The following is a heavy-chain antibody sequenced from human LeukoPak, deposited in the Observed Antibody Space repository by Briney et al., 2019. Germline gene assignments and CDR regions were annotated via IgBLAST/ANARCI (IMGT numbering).Heavy chain of an antibody. Sequence: GGSLRLSCAASGFTFSSYWMSWVRQAPGKGLEWVANIKQDGSEKYYVDSVKGRFTISRDNAKNSLYLQMNSLRAEDTAVYYCARDGAAAGHGLDAFDIWGQGTMVTVSS. CDR1: GFTFSSYW. V-gene: IGHV3-7*01. D-gene: IGHD6-13*01. CDR2: IKQDGSEK. J-gene: IGHJ3*02. CDR3: ARDGAAAGHGLDAFDI.